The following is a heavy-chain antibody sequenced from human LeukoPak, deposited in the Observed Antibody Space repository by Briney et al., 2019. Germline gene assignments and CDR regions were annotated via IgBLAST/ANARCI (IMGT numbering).Heavy chain of an antibody. CDR3: ARDEALWYYDSSGYYGY. J-gene: IGHJ4*02. CDR2: INPNSVGT. V-gene: IGHV1-2*02. Sequence: ASVKVSCKASGYTFTGYYMHWVRQAPGQGLEWMGWINPNSVGTNYAQKFQGRVTMTRDTSISTAYMELSRLRSDDRAVYYCARDEALWYYDSSGYYGYWGQGTLVTVSS. CDR1: GYTFTGYY. D-gene: IGHD3-22*01.